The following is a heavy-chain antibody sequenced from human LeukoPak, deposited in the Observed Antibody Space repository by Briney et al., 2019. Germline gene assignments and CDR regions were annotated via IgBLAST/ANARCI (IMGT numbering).Heavy chain of an antibody. J-gene: IGHJ5*02. CDR3: ARDWLYYDSSGYPSP. D-gene: IGHD3-22*01. Sequence: GGSLRLSCAASGFTFSSYWMHWVRQAPGKGLVWVSRINSDGSSTSYADSVKGRFTISRDNAKNTLYLQMNSLRAEDTAVYYCARDWLYYDSSGYPSPWGPGTLVTVSS. CDR1: GFTFSSYW. CDR2: INSDGSST. V-gene: IGHV3-74*01.